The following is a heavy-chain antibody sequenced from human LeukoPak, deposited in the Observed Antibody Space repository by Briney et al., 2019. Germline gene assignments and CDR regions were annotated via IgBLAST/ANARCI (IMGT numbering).Heavy chain of an antibody. J-gene: IGHJ4*02. V-gene: IGHV3-48*03. CDR1: GFTFSSYE. CDR3: VRDLDSVAFF. Sequence: GGSLRLSCAASGFTFSSYEMNWVRQAPGKGLEWVSYISSSSSTISYADSVKGRFTISRDNAKNSLYLRMNSLRAEDTAVYYCVRDLDSVAFFWGQGTLVTVSS. CDR2: ISSSSSTI. D-gene: IGHD1-1*01.